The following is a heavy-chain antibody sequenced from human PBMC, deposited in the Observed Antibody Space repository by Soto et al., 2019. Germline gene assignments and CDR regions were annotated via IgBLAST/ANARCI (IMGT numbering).Heavy chain of an antibody. CDR1: GYRFTRYW. Sequence: GESLKISCKGSGYRFTRYWIGWVRQMPGKGLEWMGIIYPGDSDTRYSPSFQGQVTISADKSISTAYLQWSSLKASDPAMYYCARSYSSSSYGLYYYGMDVWGQGTTVTVSS. D-gene: IGHD6-13*01. J-gene: IGHJ6*02. CDR3: ARSYSSSSYGLYYYGMDV. V-gene: IGHV5-51*01. CDR2: IYPGDSDT.